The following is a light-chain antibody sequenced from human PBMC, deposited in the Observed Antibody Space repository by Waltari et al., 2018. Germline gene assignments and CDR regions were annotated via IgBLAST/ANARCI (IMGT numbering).Light chain of an antibody. CDR3: QQYDNWPPGT. CDR1: QSVSSN. Sequence: EIVMTQSPATLSVSPGERATLSCRASQSVSSNLAWYQQRPGQAPRLLIYGASSRAIGLPARFSGSGSGTEFTLTISSLQSEDFAVYYCQQYDNWPPGTFGQGTKVEIK. V-gene: IGKV3-15*01. J-gene: IGKJ1*01. CDR2: GAS.